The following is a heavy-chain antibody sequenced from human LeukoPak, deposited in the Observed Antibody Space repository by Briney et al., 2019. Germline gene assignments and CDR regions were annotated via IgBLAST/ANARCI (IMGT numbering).Heavy chain of an antibody. CDR2: ISSSSSYI. Sequence: GGSLRLSCAASGFTFSSYAMHWVRQAPGKGLEWVSSISSSSSYIYYADSVKGRFTISRDNAKNSLYLQMNSLRAEDTAVYYCARDLRPLGRGYSYVFDYWGQGTLVTVSS. CDR3: ARDLRPLGRGYSYVFDY. J-gene: IGHJ4*02. CDR1: GFTFSSYA. D-gene: IGHD5-18*01. V-gene: IGHV3-21*01.